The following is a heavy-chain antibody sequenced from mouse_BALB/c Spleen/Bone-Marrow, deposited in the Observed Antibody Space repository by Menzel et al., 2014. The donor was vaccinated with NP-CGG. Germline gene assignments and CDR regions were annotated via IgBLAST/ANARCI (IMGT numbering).Heavy chain of an antibody. V-gene: IGHV1-7*01. CDR2: INPTSGYT. CDR3: TTGGNDWFAY. CDR1: GCTFTSYW. D-gene: IGHD2-1*01. J-gene: IGHJ3*01. Sequence: VQLQQSGPELAKPGASVKMSCRASGCTFTSYWMNWVKQRPVQGLEWIGYINPTSGYTEYNQKFKDKATLTTDKSSSTAYMQLSSLTSEDSAVYYCTTGGNDWFAYWGQGTLVTVSA.